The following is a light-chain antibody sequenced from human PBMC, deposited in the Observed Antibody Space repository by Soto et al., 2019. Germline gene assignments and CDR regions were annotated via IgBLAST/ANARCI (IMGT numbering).Light chain of an antibody. J-gene: IGKJ3*01. V-gene: IGKV3-11*01. CDR2: DAS. Sequence: EIVLTQSPATLSLSPGERATLSCRASQSVSSYLAWYQQKPGQAPRLLIYDASNRATGIPARFSGSGSGTDFTLTISSLEPEDFAVYYCQQRSNWPPIWTFGPGTKVD. CDR3: QQRSNWPPIWT. CDR1: QSVSSY.